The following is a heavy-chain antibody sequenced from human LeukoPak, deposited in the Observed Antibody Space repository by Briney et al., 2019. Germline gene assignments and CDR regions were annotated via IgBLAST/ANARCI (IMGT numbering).Heavy chain of an antibody. V-gene: IGHV1-8*01. CDR2: MNPNSGNT. CDR1: GYTFTSYD. J-gene: IGHJ4*02. D-gene: IGHD5-12*01. Sequence: ASVKVSCKASGYTFTSYDINWVRQATGQELEWMGWMNPNSGNTGYAQKFQGRVTMTGNTSISTAYMELSSLRSEDTAVYYCARSVYSGYEHLDYWGQGTLVTVSS. CDR3: ARSVYSGYEHLDY.